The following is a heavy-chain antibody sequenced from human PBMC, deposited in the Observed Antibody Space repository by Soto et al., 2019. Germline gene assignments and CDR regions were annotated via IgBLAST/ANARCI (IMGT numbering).Heavy chain of an antibody. CDR2: FIPIFGTT. CDR3: ARSIGSSSFYFDF. Sequence: QVQLVQSGAEVKKPGSSVKVSCRASAGSFNDYAISWVRQAPGEGLEWMGGFIPIFGTTNYAEKCQGRITITADGSTSTTSMELTSLRSEDTAVYYCARSIGSSSFYFDFWGQGTLVTVSS. D-gene: IGHD6-6*01. V-gene: IGHV1-69*01. CDR1: AGSFNDYA. J-gene: IGHJ4*02.